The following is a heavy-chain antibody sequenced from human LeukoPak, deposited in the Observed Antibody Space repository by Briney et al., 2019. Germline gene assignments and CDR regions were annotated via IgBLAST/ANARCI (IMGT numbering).Heavy chain of an antibody. CDR3: TRRGRSSGYYNFDY. CDR2: IRSKANSYAT. CDR1: GFTFSGSA. J-gene: IGHJ4*02. Sequence: PGGSLRLSCAASGFTFSGSAMHWVRQASGKGLEWVSRIRSKANSYATAYAASVKGRFTISRDDSKNTACLQMNSLKTEDTAVYYCTRRGRSSGYYNFDYWGQGTLVTVSS. V-gene: IGHV3-73*01. D-gene: IGHD3-22*01.